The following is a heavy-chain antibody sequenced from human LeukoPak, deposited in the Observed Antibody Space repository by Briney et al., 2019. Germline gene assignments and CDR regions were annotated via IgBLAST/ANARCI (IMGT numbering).Heavy chain of an antibody. CDR3: AKDALGGVFLDY. J-gene: IGHJ4*02. Sequence: GGPLRLSCAASGFTFSSYGMHWVRQAPGKGLEWVAVISYDGSDKYYADSVKGRFTIARDNSKNTLYLQMNSLRAEDTAVYYCAKDALGGVFLDYWGQGTLVTVSS. CDR2: ISYDGSDK. CDR1: GFTFSSYG. V-gene: IGHV3-30*18. D-gene: IGHD3-16*01.